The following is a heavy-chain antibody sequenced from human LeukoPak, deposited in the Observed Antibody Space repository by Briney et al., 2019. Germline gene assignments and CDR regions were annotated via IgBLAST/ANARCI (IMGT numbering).Heavy chain of an antibody. CDR1: GFNFSDTW. D-gene: IGHD2-2*01. Sequence: GGSLRLSCAASGFNFSDTWMTWVRQAPGRGPEWVGRIKSNTDGGTTDYAAPVEGRFSISRDDSKNTLYLQMNSLKSEDTAVYYCTTAPQVPFDYWGQGTLVTVSS. CDR2: IKSNTDGGTT. CDR3: TTAPQVPFDY. J-gene: IGHJ4*02. V-gene: IGHV3-15*01.